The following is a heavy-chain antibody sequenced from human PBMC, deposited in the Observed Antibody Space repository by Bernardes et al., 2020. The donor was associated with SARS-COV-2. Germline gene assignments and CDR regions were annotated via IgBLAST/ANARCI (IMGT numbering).Heavy chain of an antibody. V-gene: IGHV3-74*01. D-gene: IGHD1-7*01. J-gene: IGHJ4*02. CDR1: GFPFIGYW. Sequence: GGSLRLSCAASGFPFIGYWMHWVRQVPGKGLVWVSRMNSDGSRTNYADSVKGRFTISRDNAKKMLYLQMNSLRVEDTAVYFCASSYDSGSMGYWGRGTLITVPP. CDR2: MNSDGSRT. CDR3: ASSYDSGSMGY.